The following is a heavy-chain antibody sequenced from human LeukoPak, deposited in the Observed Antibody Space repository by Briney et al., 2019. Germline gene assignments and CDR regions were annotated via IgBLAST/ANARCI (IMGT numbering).Heavy chain of an antibody. Sequence: GGSLRLSCAASGFTFGSCGMHWVRQAPGKGLEWVAVISYDGSNKYYADSVKGRFTISRDNSKNTLYLQMNSLRAEDTAVYYCAKPSGKLEYYDFWSGYYTRPPPLADVWGQGTTVTVSS. V-gene: IGHV3-30*18. CDR1: GFTFGSCG. D-gene: IGHD3-3*01. J-gene: IGHJ6*02. CDR2: ISYDGSNK. CDR3: AKPSGKLEYYDFWSGYYTRPPPLADV.